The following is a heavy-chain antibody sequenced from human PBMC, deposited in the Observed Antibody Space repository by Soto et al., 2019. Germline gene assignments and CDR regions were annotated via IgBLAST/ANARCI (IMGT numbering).Heavy chain of an antibody. CDR1: GFTFSSYG. D-gene: IGHD6-19*01. CDR2: IWYDGSNK. J-gene: IGHJ6*02. Sequence: PGVSLRLSCAASGFTFSSYGMHWVRQAPGKGLEWVAVIWYDGSNKYYADSVKGRFTISRDNSKNTLYLQMNSLRAEDTAVYYCARGPLIEVAGYYYGMDVWGQGTTVTVSS. CDR3: ARGPLIEVAGYYYGMDV. V-gene: IGHV3-33*01.